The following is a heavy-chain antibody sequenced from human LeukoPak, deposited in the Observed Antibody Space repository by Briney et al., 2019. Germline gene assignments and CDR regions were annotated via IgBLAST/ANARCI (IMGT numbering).Heavy chain of an antibody. Sequence: SETLSLTRAVYGGSFSGYYWSWIRQPPGKGLEWIGEINHSGSTNYNPSLKSRVTISVDTSKNQFSLKLSSVTAADTAVYYCARGRSSSSVLGYYFDYWGQGTLVTVSS. CDR2: INHSGST. D-gene: IGHD6-6*01. CDR1: GGSFSGYY. J-gene: IGHJ4*02. CDR3: ARGRSSSSVLGYYFDY. V-gene: IGHV4-34*01.